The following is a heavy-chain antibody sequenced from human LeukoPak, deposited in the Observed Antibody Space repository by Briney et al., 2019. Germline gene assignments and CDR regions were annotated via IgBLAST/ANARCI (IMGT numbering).Heavy chain of an antibody. J-gene: IGHJ6*02. CDR3: AKALRCSGGSCTYYGMDV. D-gene: IGHD2-15*01. CDR1: EFTFDDYV. Sequence: GGSLRLSCTASEFTFDDYVMHWVRHAPGKGLEWVSGISWNSANIVYADSVKGRFTISRDNAKNSLYLQMSSLRPEDTALYYCAKALRCSGGSCTYYGMDVWGQGTTVTVSS. V-gene: IGHV3-9*01. CDR2: ISWNSANI.